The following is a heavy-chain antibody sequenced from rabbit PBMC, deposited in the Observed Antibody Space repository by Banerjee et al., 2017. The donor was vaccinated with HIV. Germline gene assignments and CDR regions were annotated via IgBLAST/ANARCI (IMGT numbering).Heavy chain of an antibody. Sequence: QEQLEESGGDLVQPEGSLTLTCKASGFDFSSRAMCWVRQAPGKGLEWIGCIYTGDGNTYYASWAKGRFTISKTSSTTVTLQMTSLTAADTATYFCAREAWAISDYDSSLWGPGTLVTVS. CDR1: GFDFSSRA. J-gene: IGHJ6*01. CDR2: IYTGDGNT. V-gene: IGHV1S45*01. D-gene: IGHD1-1*01. CDR3: AREAWAISDYDSSL.